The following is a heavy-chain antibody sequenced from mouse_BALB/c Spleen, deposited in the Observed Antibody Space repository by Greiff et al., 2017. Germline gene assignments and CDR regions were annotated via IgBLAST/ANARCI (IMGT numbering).Heavy chain of an antibody. Sequence: VQLMESGPSLVQPSQSLSITCTASGFSLTSYGVHWVRQSPGKGLAWLGVICRGGSTDYNAAVMSRLSITKDNSKSQVFCKMNSLQADDTAIYYCANRGTYYAMDYWGQGTSVTDSS. J-gene: IGHJ4*01. CDR1: GFSLTSYG. CDR3: ANRGTYYAMDY. CDR2: ICRGGST. V-gene: IGHV2-5-1*01. D-gene: IGHD3-3*01.